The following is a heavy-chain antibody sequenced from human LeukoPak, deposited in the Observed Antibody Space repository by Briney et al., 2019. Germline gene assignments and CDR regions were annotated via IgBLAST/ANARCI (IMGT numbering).Heavy chain of an antibody. V-gene: IGHV3-30*04. J-gene: IGHJ1*01. CDR1: GFTFSSYA. D-gene: IGHD3-22*01. CDR2: ISYDGSNK. Sequence: GGSLRLSCAASGFTFSSYAMHWVRQAPGKGLEWVAVISYDGSNKYYADSVKGRFTISRDNSKNTLYLQMNSLRAEDTAVYYCARGGGYSSGYSILEYFQHWGQGTLVTVSS. CDR3: ARGGGYSSGYSILEYFQH.